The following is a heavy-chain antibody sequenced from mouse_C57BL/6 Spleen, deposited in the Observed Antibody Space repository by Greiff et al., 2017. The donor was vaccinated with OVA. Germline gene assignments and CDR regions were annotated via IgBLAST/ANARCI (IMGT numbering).Heavy chain of an antibody. V-gene: IGHV1-82*01. D-gene: IGHD2-10*02. CDR3: ARAGYDSYAMDY. CDR1: GYAFSSSW. J-gene: IGHJ4*01. Sequence: VQRVESGPELVKPGASVKISCKASGYAFSSSWMNWVKQRPGKGLEWIGRIYPGDGDTNYNGKFKGKATLTADKSSSTAYMQLSSLTSEDSAVYFCARAGYDSYAMDYWGQGTSVTVSS. CDR2: IYPGDGDT.